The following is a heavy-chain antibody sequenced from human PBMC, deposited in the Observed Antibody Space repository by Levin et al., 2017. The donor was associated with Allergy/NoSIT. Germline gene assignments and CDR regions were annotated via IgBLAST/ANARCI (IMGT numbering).Heavy chain of an antibody. Sequence: GGSLRLSCKASGYTFTGYYIHWVRQAPGQGLDWMGWINPKNGGTNYAQKFQGRVTMTRDTSISTAYMELSRLTSDDTAMYYCARGDGTGATSFYYYYYMDVWGKETTVTVSS. V-gene: IGHV1-2*02. CDR3: ARGDGTGATSFYYYYYMDV. D-gene: IGHD1-1*01. J-gene: IGHJ6*03. CDR2: INPKNGGT. CDR1: GYTFTGYY.